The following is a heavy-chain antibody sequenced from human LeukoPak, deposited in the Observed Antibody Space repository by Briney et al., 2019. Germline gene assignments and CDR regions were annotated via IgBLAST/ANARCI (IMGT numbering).Heavy chain of an antibody. Sequence: GGSLRLSCAASGFTFSSYDVHWVRQATGKGLGWVSAIGTAGDTYYPGSVKGRFTISRENAKNSLYLQMNSLRAGDTAVYYCARGLSNSGYDPDAFDIWGQGTMVTVSS. J-gene: IGHJ3*02. CDR1: GFTFSSYD. V-gene: IGHV3-13*01. CDR2: IGTAGDT. D-gene: IGHD5-12*01. CDR3: ARGLSNSGYDPDAFDI.